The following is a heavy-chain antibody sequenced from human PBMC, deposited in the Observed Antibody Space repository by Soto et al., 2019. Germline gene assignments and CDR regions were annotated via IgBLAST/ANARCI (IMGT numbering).Heavy chain of an antibody. D-gene: IGHD3-10*01. CDR3: ARVGDENAFDI. Sequence: PGQGLEWMGRIIPILGIANYAQKFQGRVTITADKSTSTAYMELSSLRSEDTAVYYCARVGDENAFDIWGQGTMVTVSS. CDR2: IIPILGIA. J-gene: IGHJ3*02. V-gene: IGHV1-69*04.